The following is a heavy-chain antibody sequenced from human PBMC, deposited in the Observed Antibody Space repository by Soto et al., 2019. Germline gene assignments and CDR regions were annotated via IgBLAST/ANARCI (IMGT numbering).Heavy chain of an antibody. V-gene: IGHV3-30*18. J-gene: IGHJ6*02. CDR1: GFTFSSYG. Sequence: GGSLRLSCAASGFTFSSYGMHWVRQAPGKGLEWVAVISYDGSNKYYADSVKGRFTISRDNSKNTLYLQMNSLRAEDTAVYYCAKDLLEWLFPPYYYYGMDVWGQGTTVTVSS. CDR2: ISYDGSNK. CDR3: AKDLLEWLFPPYYYYGMDV. D-gene: IGHD3-3*01.